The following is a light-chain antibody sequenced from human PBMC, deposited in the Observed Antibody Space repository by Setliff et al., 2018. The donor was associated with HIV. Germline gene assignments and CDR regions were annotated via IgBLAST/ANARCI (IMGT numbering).Light chain of an antibody. CDR1: NIESRS. CDR2: YDS. J-gene: IGLJ1*01. Sequence: SYELTQPPSVSVAPGKTARITCGGNNIESRSVHRYQQKPGQAPVLVIYYDSDRPSGIPERFSGSNSGNTATLTISGVEPGDEADYYCQVWDGSDHYVFGAGTKVTVL. V-gene: IGLV3-21*04. CDR3: QVWDGSDHYV.